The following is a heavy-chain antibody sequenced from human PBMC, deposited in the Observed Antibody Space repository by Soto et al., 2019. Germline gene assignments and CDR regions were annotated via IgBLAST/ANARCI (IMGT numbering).Heavy chain of an antibody. CDR2: INEDGSTI. J-gene: IGHJ4*02. D-gene: IGHD3-16*01. CDR3: TRDSGRRGGY. V-gene: IGHV3-74*01. CDR1: GFTFSTYW. Sequence: EVQLVESGGGLVQPGGSLRLSCAASGFTFSTYWMHWVHQAPGKGLVWVSRINEDGSTINYADSVKGRFTISRENAKNTLYLEVNSGGAEDTAVYYCTRDSGRRGGYWGQGTLVTVSS.